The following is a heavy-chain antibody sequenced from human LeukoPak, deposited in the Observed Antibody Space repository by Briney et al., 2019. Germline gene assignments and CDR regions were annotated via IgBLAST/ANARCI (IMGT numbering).Heavy chain of an antibody. V-gene: IGHV3-11*04. CDR1: GFTFSDYY. Sequence: PGGSLRLTCAASGFTFSDYYMSWIRQAPGKGLEWVSYISSSGSTIYYADSVKGRFTISRDNAKNSLYLQMNSLRAEDTAVYYCARPYYYDTSGYYPPDYWGQGTLVTVSS. J-gene: IGHJ4*02. CDR2: ISSSGSTI. D-gene: IGHD3-22*01. CDR3: ARPYYYDTSGYYPPDY.